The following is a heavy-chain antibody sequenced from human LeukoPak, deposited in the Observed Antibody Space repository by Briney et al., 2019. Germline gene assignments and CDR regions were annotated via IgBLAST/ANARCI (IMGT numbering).Heavy chain of an antibody. V-gene: IGHV1-18*01. Sequence: ASVKVSCKASGYTFTSYGISWVRQAPGQGLEWMGWISAYNGNTNYAQKHQGRVTMTTDTSTSTAYMELRSLRSDATAVYYCASGGIAAAGTYYYYGMDVWGQGTTVTVSS. J-gene: IGHJ6*02. CDR2: ISAYNGNT. CDR3: ASGGIAAAGTYYYYGMDV. D-gene: IGHD6-13*01. CDR1: GYTFTSYG.